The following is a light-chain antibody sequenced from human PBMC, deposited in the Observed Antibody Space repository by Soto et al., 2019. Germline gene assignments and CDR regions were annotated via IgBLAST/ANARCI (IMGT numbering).Light chain of an antibody. CDR2: GVS. V-gene: IGKV3-20*01. CDR1: QSVRNTY. CDR3: QQYSSSPVT. J-gene: IGKJ4*01. Sequence: ENVLAQSPGTLSLSPGERATLSCRASQSVRNTYLAWYQQKPGQAPRLLIYGVSSRATGIPDGFSGSGSGTDFTLTISRLEPEDFAVYYCQQYSSSPVTLGGGTKVDIK.